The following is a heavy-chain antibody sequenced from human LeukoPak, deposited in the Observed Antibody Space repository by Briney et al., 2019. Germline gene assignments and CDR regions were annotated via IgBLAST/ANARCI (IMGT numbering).Heavy chain of an antibody. V-gene: IGHV1-46*01. CDR2: INPSGGSA. CDR1: GYTFPTYS. Sequence: ASVKVSCKASGYTFPTYSMHWVRQAPGQGLEWMAIINPSGGSASYTQKFKGRVTMTRDTSTSTVYMELSSLRSEDTAVYYCVRHNHMDVWGQGTTVTVSS. J-gene: IGHJ6*02. CDR3: VRHNHMDV.